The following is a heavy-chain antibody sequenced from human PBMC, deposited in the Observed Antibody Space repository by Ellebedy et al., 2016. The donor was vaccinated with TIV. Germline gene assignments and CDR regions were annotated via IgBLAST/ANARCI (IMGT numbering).Heavy chain of an antibody. D-gene: IGHD4-17*01. Sequence: GESLKISCAASGFTFSSYWMTWVRPAPGRGLEWVANINQDGSEKIFVDSVNGRFTVSRDNAKNSLYLHLNSLRAEDTAMYYCATDGNYGDYLSPTHAFVIWGQGTMVTVSS. J-gene: IGHJ3*02. CDR2: INQDGSEK. CDR1: GFTFSSYW. CDR3: ATDGNYGDYLSPTHAFVI. V-gene: IGHV3-7*01.